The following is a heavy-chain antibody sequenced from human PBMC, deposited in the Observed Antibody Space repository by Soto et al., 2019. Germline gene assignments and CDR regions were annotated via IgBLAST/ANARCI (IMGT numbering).Heavy chain of an antibody. D-gene: IGHD3-10*01. CDR2: ISYDGSNK. CDR3: AREAWGSRSSYYYYGLDV. CDR1: GFTFSSYA. J-gene: IGHJ6*02. Sequence: WGSLRLSCAASGFTFSSYAMHWVRQAPGKGLEWVAVISYDGSNKYYADSVKGRFTISRDNSKNTLYLQMNSLRAEDTAVYYCAREAWGSRSSYYYYGLDVWGQGTTVTVSS. V-gene: IGHV3-30-3*01.